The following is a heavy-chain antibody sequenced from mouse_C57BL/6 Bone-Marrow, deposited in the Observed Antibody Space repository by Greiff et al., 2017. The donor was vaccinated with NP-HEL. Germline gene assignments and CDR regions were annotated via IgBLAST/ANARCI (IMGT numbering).Heavy chain of an antibody. J-gene: IGHJ3*01. D-gene: IGHD1-1*01. CDR2: INPNNGGT. Sequence: VQLKQSGPELVKPGASVKMSCKASGYTFTDYNMHWVKQSHGKSLEWIGYINPNNGGTSYNQKFKGKATLTVNTSSSTAYMELRSLTSEDSAVDYCARKGYYYGRSEFAYWGQGTLVTVSA. CDR3: ARKGYYYGRSEFAY. V-gene: IGHV1-22*01. CDR1: GYTFTDYN.